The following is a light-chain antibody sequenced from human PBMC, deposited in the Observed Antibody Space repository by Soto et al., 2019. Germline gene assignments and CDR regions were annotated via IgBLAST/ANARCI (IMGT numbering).Light chain of an antibody. CDR1: TGAVTSDYY. J-gene: IGLJ3*02. CDR3: VLLCSGEWV. CDR2: RTN. V-gene: IGLV7-43*01. Sequence: QAVVTQEPSLTVSPGGTVTLTCALTTGAVTSDYYPNWFQRKPGQALRTLIYRTNNKHSGAPARFSGSLLGGKAALTLSGVQPEDEADYHCVLLCSGEWVFGGGTKLTVL.